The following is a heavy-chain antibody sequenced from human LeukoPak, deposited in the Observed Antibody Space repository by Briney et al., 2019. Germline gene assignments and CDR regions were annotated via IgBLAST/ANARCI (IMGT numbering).Heavy chain of an antibody. J-gene: IGHJ2*01. CDR3: VRSWGPRPGWSFDL. V-gene: IGHV4-4*07. CDR2: INISGKR. CDR1: GDSISDYY. D-gene: IGHD3-16*01. Sequence: SETLSLTCSVSGDSISDYYNDYYWTWVRQPAGKGLQWIGRINISGKRDYSPSLQSRVTMSVDTSKNQFSLTLRSVTAADTALYYCVRSWGPRPGWSFDLWGRGTLITVAS.